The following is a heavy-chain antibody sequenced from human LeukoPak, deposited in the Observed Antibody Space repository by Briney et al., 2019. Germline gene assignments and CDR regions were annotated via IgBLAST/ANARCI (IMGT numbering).Heavy chain of an antibody. CDR1: GFIFSNYW. V-gene: IGHV3-23*01. D-gene: IGHD1-7*01. CDR3: ASGGTTHYYYYYYMDV. J-gene: IGHJ6*03. CDR2: ISGSGGST. Sequence: GGSLRLSCVASGFIFSNYWMSWVRQAPGKGLEWVSAISGSGGSTYYADSVKGRFTISRDNSKNTLYLQMNSLRAEDTAVYYCASGGTTHYYYYYYMDVWGKGTTVTVSS.